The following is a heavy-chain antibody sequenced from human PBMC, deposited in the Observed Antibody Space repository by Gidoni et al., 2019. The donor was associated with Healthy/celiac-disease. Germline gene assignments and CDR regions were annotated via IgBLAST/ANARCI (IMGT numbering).Heavy chain of an antibody. J-gene: IGHJ5*02. D-gene: IGHD2-2*01. CDR3: AYGSRGTIPPRFTGEYQLLS. CDR1: GFSLSTSGVG. V-gene: IGHV2-5*01. CDR2: IYWNDDK. Sequence: QITLKESGPTLVKPTQTLTLTCTFPGFSLSTSGVGVGWIRPPPGKALEWLALIYWNDDKRYRPSLKSRLTITKDTSKNQVVLTMLKMDPVDTATYYCAYGSRGTIPPRFTGEYQLLSWGQGTLVTVSS.